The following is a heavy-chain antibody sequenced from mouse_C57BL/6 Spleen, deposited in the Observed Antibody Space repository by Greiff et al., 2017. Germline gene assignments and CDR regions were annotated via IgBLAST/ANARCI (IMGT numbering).Heavy chain of an antibody. Sequence: VQLQQSGAELMKPGASVTLSCKATGYTFTGYWIEWVKQTPVHGLEWIGAILPGTGSTNYNEKFKGKATLTADTSSNTAYMQLSSLTTEDSAIXYCASTPTSPDDAMDYWGQGTSVTVSS. CDR2: ILPGTGST. CDR1: GYTFTGYW. D-gene: IGHD2-10*01. V-gene: IGHV1-9*01. CDR3: ASTPTSPDDAMDY. J-gene: IGHJ4*01.